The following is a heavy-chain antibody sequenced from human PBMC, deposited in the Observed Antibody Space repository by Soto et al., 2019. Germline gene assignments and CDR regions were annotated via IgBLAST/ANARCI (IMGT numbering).Heavy chain of an antibody. CDR3: ARGRLAVGSDWFDS. Sequence: PGGSLRLSCVASGITFNPNAMIWVRQAPGKGLEWVSAIDGDGGDTFFADFVKGRFTMSRDNSKNTVYPHMRSLTAEDTALYYCARGRLAVGSDWFDSWGPGTLVTVSS. V-gene: IGHV3-23*01. J-gene: IGHJ5*01. D-gene: IGHD1-26*01. CDR2: IDGDGGDT. CDR1: GITFNPNA.